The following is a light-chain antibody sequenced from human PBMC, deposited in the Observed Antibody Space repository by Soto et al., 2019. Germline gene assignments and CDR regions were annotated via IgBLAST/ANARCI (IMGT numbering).Light chain of an antibody. CDR1: QGINNW. CDR2: AAS. Sequence: DIQMTQSPSSVSASVGDTVSITCRASQGINNWLAWYQQKPGKAPQVLIYAASSLQSGVPSRFSGSGFGTDFTLTITRLQTEDFATYFCQQANNFPLTFGGGTKIEIK. CDR3: QQANNFPLT. J-gene: IGKJ4*01. V-gene: IGKV1-12*01.